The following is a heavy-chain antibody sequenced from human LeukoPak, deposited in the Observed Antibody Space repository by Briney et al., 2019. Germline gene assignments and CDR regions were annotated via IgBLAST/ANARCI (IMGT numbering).Heavy chain of an antibody. Sequence: ASVKVSCNASGYTFTSYGTSWERQAPGQGLEWMGWISACNGNTNYAQKLQGRVTMTTDTSKGTAYMELRSLRSDDTAVYYCARAYYYDSSGYYIPFYYYYYMDVWGKGTTVTVSS. CDR3: ARAYYYDSSGYYIPFYYYYYMDV. V-gene: IGHV1-18*01. J-gene: IGHJ6*03. CDR1: GYTFTSYG. D-gene: IGHD3-22*01. CDR2: ISACNGNT.